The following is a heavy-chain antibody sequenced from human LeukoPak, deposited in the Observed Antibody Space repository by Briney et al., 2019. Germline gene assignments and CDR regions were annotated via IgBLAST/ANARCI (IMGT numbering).Heavy chain of an antibody. V-gene: IGHV4-4*02. CDR2: IYHSGST. CDR3: ARDGSAYLGYPYDY. D-gene: IGHD5-12*01. J-gene: IGHJ4*02. Sequence: SETLSLTCAVSGGSISSSNWWSGVRPPPGKGLEWIGEIYHSGSTNYNPSLKSRVTISVDKSKNKFSLKLSSVTAADTAVYYCARDGSAYLGYPYDYWGQGTLVTVSS. CDR1: GGSISSSNW.